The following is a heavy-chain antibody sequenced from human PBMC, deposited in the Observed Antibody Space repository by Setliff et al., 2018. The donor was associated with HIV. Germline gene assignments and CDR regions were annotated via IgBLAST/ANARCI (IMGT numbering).Heavy chain of an antibody. CDR3: ARDATRGGDFDF. CDR2: IKEDGSET. D-gene: IGHD1-26*01. CDR1: GFTFSNFW. V-gene: IGHV3-7*01. Sequence: HPGGSLRLSCATSGFTFSNFWMTWVRQAPGKGLEWVANIKEDGSETFYVDSVKGRFTMSRDNAKNLVYLEMNSLKVEDTAVYYCARDATRGGDFDFWGQGTRVTVPQ. J-gene: IGHJ4*02.